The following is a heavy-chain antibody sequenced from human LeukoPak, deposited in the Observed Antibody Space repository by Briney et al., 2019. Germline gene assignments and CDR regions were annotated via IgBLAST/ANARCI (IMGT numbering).Heavy chain of an antibody. J-gene: IGHJ4*02. CDR1: GGSFSGYY. Sequence: SETLSLTCAVYGGSFSGYYWSWIRQPPGKGLEWIGYISYSGSTNYNPSLKSRVTMSIDTSKNHFSLKLSSVTAADTAVYYCANWGGFEEVIDYWGQGTLVTVSS. V-gene: IGHV4-34*11. D-gene: IGHD7-27*01. CDR3: ANWGGFEEVIDY. CDR2: ISYSGST.